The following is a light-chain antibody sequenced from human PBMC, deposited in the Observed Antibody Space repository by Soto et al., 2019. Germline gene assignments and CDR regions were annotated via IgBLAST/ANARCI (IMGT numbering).Light chain of an antibody. CDR2: DAS. J-gene: IGKJ1*01. CDR1: QSISSW. Sequence: DIQMTQSPSTLSASVGDRVTITCRASQSISSWLAWYQQKPGKARELLIYDASSLQSGVPSRFSGSGSGTEFTLTISSLQPDDFATYYCQQYNSYWTCGQGTKVEIK. CDR3: QQYNSYWT. V-gene: IGKV1-5*01.